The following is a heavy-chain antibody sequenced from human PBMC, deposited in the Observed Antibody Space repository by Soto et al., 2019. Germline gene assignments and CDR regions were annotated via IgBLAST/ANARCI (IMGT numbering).Heavy chain of an antibody. Sequence: QVQLQESGPGLVKPSQTLSLTCTVSGGSISSGGYYWSWIRQHPGKGLEWIGNIYYSGSTYYNPSLKSRVTISVDTSKNQVSLKLSSVTAADTAVYYCARAGTQTDHFDYWGQGTLVTVSS. CDR3: ARAGTQTDHFDY. CDR1: GGSISSGGYY. D-gene: IGHD1-1*01. V-gene: IGHV4-31*03. CDR2: IYYSGST. J-gene: IGHJ4*02.